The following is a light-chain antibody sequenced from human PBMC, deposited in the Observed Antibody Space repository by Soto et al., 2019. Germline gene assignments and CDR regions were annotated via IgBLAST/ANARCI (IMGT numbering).Light chain of an antibody. CDR1: TSNIGTNY. Sequence: QSVLTQPPSASGTPGQRVTISCSGSTSNIGTNYVYWYQQFPGMAPKLLIYSNNQRPSGVPDRFSGSKSGTSASLAISGLRSEDEADYYCAAWDDSLSAGVFGGGTKVTVL. CDR2: SNN. V-gene: IGLV1-47*02. CDR3: AAWDDSLSAGV. J-gene: IGLJ3*02.